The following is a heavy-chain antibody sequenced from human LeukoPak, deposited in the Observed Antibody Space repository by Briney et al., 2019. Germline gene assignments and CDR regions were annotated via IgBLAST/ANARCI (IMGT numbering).Heavy chain of an antibody. CDR2: ISGSGGST. J-gene: IGHJ4*02. CDR3: AKASSFWGATLYYFDY. D-gene: IGHD3-16*01. CDR1: GFTFSSYA. V-gene: IGHV3-23*01. Sequence: GSLRLSCAASGFTFSSYAMSWVRQAPGKGLEWVSAISGSGGSTYYADSVKGRFTISRDNSKNTLYLQMNSLRAEDTAVYYCAKASSFWGATLYYFDYWGQGTLVTVSS.